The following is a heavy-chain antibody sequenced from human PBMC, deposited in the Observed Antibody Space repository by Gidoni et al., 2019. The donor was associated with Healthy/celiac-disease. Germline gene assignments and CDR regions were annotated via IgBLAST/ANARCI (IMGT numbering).Heavy chain of an antibody. J-gene: IGHJ6*03. V-gene: IGHV5-10-1*03. CDR3: ARHTAMVPDYYYYYMDV. Sequence: DVQLVQSGAEVKKPGESLRISCKGSGYSFPSYWISWVRQMPGKGLEWMGRMDPSDSYTNYSPSFQGHVTISADKSISTAYLQWSSLKASDTAMYYCARHTAMVPDYYYYYMDVWGKGTTVTVSS. CDR2: MDPSDSYT. CDR1: GYSFPSYW. D-gene: IGHD5-18*01.